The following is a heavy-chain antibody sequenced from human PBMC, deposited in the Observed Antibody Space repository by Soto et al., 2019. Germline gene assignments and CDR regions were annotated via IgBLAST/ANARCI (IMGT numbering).Heavy chain of an antibody. CDR1: GFIFSNDS. D-gene: IGHD3-10*01. J-gene: IGHJ6*03. CDR3: GKDLMVQKQYYYYYMDV. CDR2: INGSGGST. V-gene: IGHV3-23*01. Sequence: EVQLLESGGGLVKPGGSLRLSCAASGFIFSNDSLNWVRQPPGKGLEWVAAINGSGGSTDYADSVKGRFTISRDNANNALYLLLKSLRAEETAVYYCGKDLMVQKQYYYYYMDVWGKGTTVTVSS.